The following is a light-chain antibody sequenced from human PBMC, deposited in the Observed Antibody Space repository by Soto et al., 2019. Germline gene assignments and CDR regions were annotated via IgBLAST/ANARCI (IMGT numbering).Light chain of an antibody. J-gene: IGKJ5*01. CDR2: DVS. CDR3: QQLHGYPIT. V-gene: IGKV1-5*01. CDR1: QSITTW. Sequence: DIQMTQSPSTVSAYVGDSVTITCRASQSITTWLAWYQQRPGKAPKLLIYDVSSLQSGVPSRFSGSGYGTEFTLTISSLQPDDFATYYCQQLHGYPITFGQGTRLE.